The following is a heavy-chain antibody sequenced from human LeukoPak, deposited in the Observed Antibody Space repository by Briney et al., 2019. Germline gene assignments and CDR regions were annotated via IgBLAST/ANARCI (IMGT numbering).Heavy chain of an antibody. D-gene: IGHD3-10*02. CDR2: INGDGSST. CDR3: AELGITMIGGV. CDR1: GFTFRSYW. Sequence: GGSLRLSCEASGFTFRSYWMHWVRQAPGKGLVWVSRINGDGSSTSYADSVKGRFTISRDNAKNTLYLQMNSLRAEDSAVYYCAELGITMIGGVWGKGTTVTISS. V-gene: IGHV3-74*01. J-gene: IGHJ6*04.